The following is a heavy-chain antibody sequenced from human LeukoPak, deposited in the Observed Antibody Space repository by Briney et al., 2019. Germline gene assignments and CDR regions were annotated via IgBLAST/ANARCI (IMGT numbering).Heavy chain of an antibody. CDR1: GFTFDDYA. Sequence: GGSLRLSCAASGFTFDDYAMHWVRQAPGKGLEWVSGISWNSGSIGYADSVKGRFTISRDSAKSSLYLQMNSLRAEDTALYYCAKDSSSWSGAFDIWGKGTMVTVSS. J-gene: IGHJ3*02. D-gene: IGHD6-13*01. V-gene: IGHV3-9*01. CDR2: ISWNSGSI. CDR3: AKDSSSWSGAFDI.